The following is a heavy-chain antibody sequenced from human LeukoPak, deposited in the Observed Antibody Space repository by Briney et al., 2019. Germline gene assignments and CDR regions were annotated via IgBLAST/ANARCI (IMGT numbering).Heavy chain of an antibody. CDR1: GYTFTSYG. Sequence: DSVKVSCKASGYTFTSYGISWVRQAPGQGLEWMGWISAYNGNTNYAQKLQGRVTMTTDTSTSTAYMELRSLRSDDTAVYYCARRYYDSSGYHFDYWGQGTLVTVSS. J-gene: IGHJ4*02. CDR2: ISAYNGNT. CDR3: ARRYYDSSGYHFDY. D-gene: IGHD3-22*01. V-gene: IGHV1-18*01.